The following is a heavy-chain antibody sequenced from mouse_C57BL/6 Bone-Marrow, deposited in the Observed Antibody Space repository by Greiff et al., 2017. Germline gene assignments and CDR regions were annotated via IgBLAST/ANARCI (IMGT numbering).Heavy chain of an antibody. CDR1: GYTFTSYW. CDR3: ARGVDDYDYLFAY. V-gene: IGHV1-52*01. Sequence: QVQLQQPGAELVRPGSSVKLSCKASGYTFTSYWMHWVKQRPIQGLEWIGNIDPSDSETHYNQKFKDKATLTVDKSSSTAYMQLSSLTSEDSAVYYCARGVDDYDYLFAYWGQGTLVTVSA. CDR2: IDPSDSET. J-gene: IGHJ3*01. D-gene: IGHD2-4*01.